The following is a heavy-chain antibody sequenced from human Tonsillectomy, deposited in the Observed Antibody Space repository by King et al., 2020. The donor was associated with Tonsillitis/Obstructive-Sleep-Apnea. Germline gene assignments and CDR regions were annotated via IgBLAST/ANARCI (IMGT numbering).Heavy chain of an antibody. Sequence: VQLVQSGSELKKPGASVKVSCKASGYTFTSYTMNWVRQAPGQGLEWMGWINANTGNPTYAQGFTGRFVFSLDTSVSTAYLQISSLKAEDTAVYYCARDWSLRQWLVPILDYWGQGTLVTVSS. V-gene: IGHV7-4-1*02. CDR1: GYTFTSYT. D-gene: IGHD6-19*01. J-gene: IGHJ4*02. CDR2: INANTGNP. CDR3: ARDWSLRQWLVPILDY.